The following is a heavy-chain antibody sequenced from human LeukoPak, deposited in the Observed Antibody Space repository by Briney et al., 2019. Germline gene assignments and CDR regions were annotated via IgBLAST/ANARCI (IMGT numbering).Heavy chain of an antibody. D-gene: IGHD2-15*01. CDR1: GFTFSSYA. Sequence: PGGSLRLSCAASGFTFSSYAMTWVRQAPGKGLEWVSAISGSGDRTYYADSVKGRFTISRDNSKDTLHLQMNSLRAEDTAVYYCTKDGRVASAATRPTYYYGMDVWGQGTTVIVSS. CDR3: TKDGRVASAATRPTYYYGMDV. CDR2: ISGSGDRT. J-gene: IGHJ6*02. V-gene: IGHV3-23*01.